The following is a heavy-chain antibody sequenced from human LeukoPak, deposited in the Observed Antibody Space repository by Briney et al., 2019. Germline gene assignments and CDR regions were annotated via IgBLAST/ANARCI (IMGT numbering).Heavy chain of an antibody. CDR2: IYYTGST. D-gene: IGHD2-15*01. CDR1: GGSISSSSFY. J-gene: IGHJ5*02. CDR3: ARQVVGRNWFDP. Sequence: NPSETLSLTCIVSGGSISSSSFYWGWIRQPPGKGLEWIGTIYYTGSTCYDPSLRSRLAISIDTSKNHFSLKLSSVSAADTAVYYCARQVVGRNWFDPWGQGTLVIVSS. V-gene: IGHV4-39*01.